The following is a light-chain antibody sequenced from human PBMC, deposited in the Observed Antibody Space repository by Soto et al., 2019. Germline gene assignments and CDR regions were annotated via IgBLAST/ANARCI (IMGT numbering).Light chain of an antibody. CDR1: QDISSY. Sequence: DIQMTQSPSSLSASVGGRVTITCQASQDISSYLNWYQQKRGKAPKLLIYDASNLETGVPSRFSGSGSGTDFTFTISSPQPEDIATYYCQQYDNLPLTFGGGTKVEIK. V-gene: IGKV1-33*01. J-gene: IGKJ4*02. CDR3: QQYDNLPLT. CDR2: DAS.